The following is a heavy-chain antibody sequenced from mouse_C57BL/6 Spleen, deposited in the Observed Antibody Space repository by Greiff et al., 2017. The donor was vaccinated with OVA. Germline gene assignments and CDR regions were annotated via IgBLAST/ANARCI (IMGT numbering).Heavy chain of an antibody. CDR1: GYAFSSYW. J-gene: IGHJ4*01. V-gene: IGHV1-80*01. CDR2: IYPGDGDT. Sequence: VKLQESGAELVKPGASVKISCKASGYAFSSYWMNWVKQRPGKGLEWIGQIYPGDGDTNYNGKFKGKATLTADKSSSTAYMQLSSLTSEDSAVYFCAVGGYYGNYVGVDYWGQGTSVTVSS. D-gene: IGHD2-1*01. CDR3: AVGGYYGNYVGVDY.